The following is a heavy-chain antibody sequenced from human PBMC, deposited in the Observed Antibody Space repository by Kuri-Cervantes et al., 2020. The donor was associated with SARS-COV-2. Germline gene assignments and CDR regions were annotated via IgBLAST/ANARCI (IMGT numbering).Heavy chain of an antibody. Sequence: LSLTCAASGFTLDDYGMYWVRPAPGKGLEWVSCITWDGGSTFYADSVKGRFTMSRDSSKNSLYLQMNSLRVEDTALYYCAKVFGVGSNIKYFDHWGQGTVVTVSS. D-gene: IGHD3-10*02. CDR1: GFTLDDYG. V-gene: IGHV3-43D*03. CDR3: AKVFGVGSNIKYFDH. J-gene: IGHJ4*02. CDR2: ITWDGGST.